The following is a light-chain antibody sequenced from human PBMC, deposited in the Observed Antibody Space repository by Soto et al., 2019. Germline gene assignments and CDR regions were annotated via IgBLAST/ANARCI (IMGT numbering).Light chain of an antibody. CDR2: DAS. Sequence: EVVLTQSPATLSLSPGETATLSSRASQNVSYYLAWYQQKPGQAPRLLIYDASNRVTGIPARFSASGSGTDFTLTISSLEPEDFAVYYCQQRRFWPLTFGGGTNVEVK. V-gene: IGKV3-11*01. CDR1: QNVSYY. CDR3: QQRRFWPLT. J-gene: IGKJ4*01.